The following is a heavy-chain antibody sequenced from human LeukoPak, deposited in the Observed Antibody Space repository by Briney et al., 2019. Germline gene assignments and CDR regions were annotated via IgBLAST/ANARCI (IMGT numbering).Heavy chain of an antibody. V-gene: IGHV3-30*18. CDR3: AKDWGGSKYFIDV. Sequence: GGSLRLSCAASGFTFSSYGMHWVRQAPGKGLEWVAVISYDGSNKYYADSVKGRFTISRDNSKNTLSLQMNSLRREDTAVYYCAKDWGGSKYFIDVWGRGTTVTVSS. CDR2: ISYDGSNK. CDR1: GFTFSSYG. D-gene: IGHD2-21*01. J-gene: IGHJ6*03.